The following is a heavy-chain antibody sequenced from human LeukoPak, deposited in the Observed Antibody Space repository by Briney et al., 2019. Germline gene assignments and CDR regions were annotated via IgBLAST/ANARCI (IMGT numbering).Heavy chain of an antibody. J-gene: IGHJ3*02. CDR1: GFTVSSNY. V-gene: IGHV3-66*01. CDR3: ARGTGPDAFDI. CDR2: IYSGGST. Sequence: GGSLRLSCAASGFTVSSNYMSWVRQAPGKGLEWVSVIYSGGSTYYADSVKGRFTISRDNAKNSLYLQMNSLRAEDTAVYYCARGTGPDAFDIWGQGTMVTVSS. D-gene: IGHD1-1*01.